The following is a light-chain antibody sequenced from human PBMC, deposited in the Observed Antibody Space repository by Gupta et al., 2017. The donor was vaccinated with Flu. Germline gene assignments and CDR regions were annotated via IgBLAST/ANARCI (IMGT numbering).Light chain of an antibody. J-gene: IGKJ4*01. Sequence: DIQMTQSPSSLSASVGDRVTITCRSGQGIRDDVGWFQQKPGKAPKRLIYAASSLQSGVPSRFSGSGSGTEFTLTISSLQPEDFATYYCLQHNTYPLTFGGGTKVEIK. CDR1: QGIRDD. CDR3: LQHNTYPLT. CDR2: AAS. V-gene: IGKV1-17*01.